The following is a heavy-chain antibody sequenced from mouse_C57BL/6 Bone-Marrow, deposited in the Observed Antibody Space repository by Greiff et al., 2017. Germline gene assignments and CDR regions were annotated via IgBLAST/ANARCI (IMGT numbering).Heavy chain of an antibody. CDR1: GYTFTSYW. J-gene: IGHJ3*01. V-gene: IGHV1-61*01. D-gene: IGHD2-4*01. Sequence: VKLQQPGAELVRPGSSVKLSCKASGYTFTSYWMDWVKQRPGQGLEWIGNIYPSDSETHYNQKFKDKATLTVDKSSSTAYMQLSSLTSEDSAVYYCASLYYDYDGLAYWGQGTLVTVSA. CDR3: ASLYYDYDGLAY. CDR2: IYPSDSET.